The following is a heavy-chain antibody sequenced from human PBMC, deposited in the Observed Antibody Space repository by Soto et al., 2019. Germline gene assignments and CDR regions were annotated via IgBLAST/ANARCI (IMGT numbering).Heavy chain of an antibody. CDR1: GGTFSSYA. CDR2: IIPIFGTA. V-gene: IGHV1-69*01. D-gene: IGHD2-15*01. Sequence: QVQLVQSGAEVKKPGSSVKVSCKASGGTFSSYAISWVRQAPGQGLEWMGGIIPIFGTANYAQKFQGRVTITADESTSTADMELSSLRSEDTAVYYCARKYCSGGSCYFDYWGQGTLVTVSS. J-gene: IGHJ4*02. CDR3: ARKYCSGGSCYFDY.